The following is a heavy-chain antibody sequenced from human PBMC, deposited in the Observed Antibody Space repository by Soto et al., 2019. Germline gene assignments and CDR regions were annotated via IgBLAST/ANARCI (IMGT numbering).Heavy chain of an antibody. Sequence: GGSLRLSCAASGFTFSSYWMHWVRQAPGKGLGWVSRINSAGSSTSYADSVKGRFTNSRDNAKNTLYLQMNSLRAEDTAVYYCAMDGPGIAAAGPNDAFDIWGQGTMVTVSS. CDR1: GFTFSSYW. V-gene: IGHV3-74*01. D-gene: IGHD6-13*01. J-gene: IGHJ3*02. CDR3: AMDGPGIAAAGPNDAFDI. CDR2: INSAGSST.